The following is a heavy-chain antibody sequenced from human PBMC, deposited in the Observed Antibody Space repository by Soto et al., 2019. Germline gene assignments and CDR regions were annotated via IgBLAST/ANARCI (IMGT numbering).Heavy chain of an antibody. CDR1: GGTFSSYA. CDR3: ARGDIVGVPPPGFPHYYYYGMDV. J-gene: IGHJ6*02. CDR2: IIPIFGTA. D-gene: IGHD2-2*01. V-gene: IGHV1-69*06. Sequence: SVKVSCKASGGTFSSYAISWVRQAPGQGLEWMGGIIPIFGTANYAQKFQGRVTITADKSTSTAYMELSSLRSEDTAVYYCARGDIVGVPPPGFPHYYYYGMDVWGQGTTVTVSS.